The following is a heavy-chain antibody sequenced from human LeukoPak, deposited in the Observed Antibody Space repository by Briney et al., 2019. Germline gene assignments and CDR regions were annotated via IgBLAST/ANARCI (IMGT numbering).Heavy chain of an antibody. CDR1: GFTFSSYW. V-gene: IGHV3-7*01. CDR3: ARERRGIAAAGRNDY. Sequence: QPGGSLRLSCAPSGFTFSSYWMSWVRQAPGKGLEWVANIKQDGSEKYYVDSVKGRFTISRDNAKNSLYLQMNSLRAEDTAVYYCARERRGIAAAGRNDYWGQGTLVTVSS. J-gene: IGHJ4*02. D-gene: IGHD6-13*01. CDR2: IKQDGSEK.